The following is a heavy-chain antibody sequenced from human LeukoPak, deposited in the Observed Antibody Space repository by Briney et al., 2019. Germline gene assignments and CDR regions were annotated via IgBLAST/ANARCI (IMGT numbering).Heavy chain of an antibody. CDR2: YGGST. CDR3: ARGRARDGSYPWFDS. Sequence: PSETLSLTCSVSGDSIGSYYWTWIRRSPGKGLEWIGYYGGSTNYSPSLKSRVSISVDTSNNQFSLQLRSVSAADTAIYYCARGRARDGSYPWFDSWGQGTLVTVSS. D-gene: IGHD3-16*02. CDR1: GDSIGSYY. V-gene: IGHV4-59*01. J-gene: IGHJ5*01.